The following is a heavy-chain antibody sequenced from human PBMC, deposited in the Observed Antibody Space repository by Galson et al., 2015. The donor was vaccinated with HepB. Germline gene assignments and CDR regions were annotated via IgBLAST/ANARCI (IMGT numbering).Heavy chain of an antibody. CDR2: INTNTGNP. J-gene: IGHJ4*02. V-gene: IGHV7-4-1*02. D-gene: IGHD6-19*01. CDR1: GYTFTSYA. Sequence: SVKVSCKASGYTFTSYAMNWVRQAPGQGLEWMGWINTNTGNPTYAQGFTGRFVFSLDTSVSTAYLQISSLKAEDTAVYYCARGLHLGIAVAGTAEPNFDYWGQGTLVTVSS. CDR3: ARGLHLGIAVAGTAEPNFDY.